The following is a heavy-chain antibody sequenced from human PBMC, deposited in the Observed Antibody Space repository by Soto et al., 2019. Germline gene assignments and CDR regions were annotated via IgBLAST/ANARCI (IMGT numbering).Heavy chain of an antibody. V-gene: IGHV3-23*01. CDR1: GFTFSSYA. CDR2: ISGSGGST. J-gene: IGHJ4*02. D-gene: IGHD5-18*01. CDR3: AKLGGYSYNFDY. Sequence: PGGSLRLSCAASGFTFSSYAMSWVRQAPGKGLEWVSAISGSGGSTYYADSVKGRFTISRDNAKNSLYLQMNSLRAEDAAVYYCAKLGGYSYNFDYWGQGTLVTVS.